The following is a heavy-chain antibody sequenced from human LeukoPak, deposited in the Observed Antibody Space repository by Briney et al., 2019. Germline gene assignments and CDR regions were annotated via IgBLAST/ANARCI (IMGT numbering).Heavy chain of an antibody. V-gene: IGHV1-2*06. CDR2: INPNSGGT. Sequence: ASVKDSCKASGYIFTGYYMHWVRQAPGQGLEWMGRINPNSGGTNYAQKFQGRVTMTRDTAISTAYIELSRLRSDDTAVYYCARGTTFVLMVYATSMDVWGQGTTVAVSS. D-gene: IGHD2-8*01. CDR3: ARGTTFVLMVYATSMDV. J-gene: IGHJ6*02. CDR1: GYIFTGYY.